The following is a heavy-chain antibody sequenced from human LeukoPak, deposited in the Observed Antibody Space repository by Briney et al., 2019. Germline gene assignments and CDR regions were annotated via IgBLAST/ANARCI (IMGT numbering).Heavy chain of an antibody. CDR2: IYWDDDK. Sequence: SGPTLVNPTQALTLTCTFSGFSLTTRGAGVGWIRQPPGKALEWLALIYWDDDKRYSPSLKSRLTITKDTSKNQVVLTMTNMDPVDTATYYCAHRTDLYSSSWYWGYWGQGTLVTVSS. D-gene: IGHD6-13*01. CDR1: GFSLTTRGAG. CDR3: AHRTDLYSSSWYWGY. J-gene: IGHJ4*02. V-gene: IGHV2-5*02.